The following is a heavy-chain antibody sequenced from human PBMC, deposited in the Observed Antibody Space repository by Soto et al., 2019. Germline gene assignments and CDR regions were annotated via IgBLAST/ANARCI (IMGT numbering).Heavy chain of an antibody. CDR1: VLSFTGSF. D-gene: IGHD3-10*01. V-gene: IGHV4-34*01. CDR3: ARGESTMVRGVIMRLYYYGMDV. CDR2: INHSGST. J-gene: IGHJ6*02. Sequence: SETPSLACAVYVLSFTGSFWRCVRQPPRKDLEWIGEINHSGSTNYNPSLKSRVTISVDTSKNQFSLKLSSVTAADTAVYYCARGESTMVRGVIMRLYYYGMDVWGQGTTVTVS.